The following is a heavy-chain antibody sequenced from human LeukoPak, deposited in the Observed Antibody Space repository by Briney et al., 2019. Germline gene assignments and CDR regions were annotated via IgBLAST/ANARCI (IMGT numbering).Heavy chain of an antibody. Sequence: SETLSLTSTVSGGSISSGSYYWSWIRQPAGKGLEWIGRIYTSGSTNYNPSLKSRVTISVDTSKNQFSLKLSSVTAADTAVYYCARYSGWYGSDYWGQGTLVTVSS. CDR1: GGSISSGSYY. J-gene: IGHJ4*02. CDR2: IYTSGST. V-gene: IGHV4-61*02. CDR3: ARYSGWYGSDY. D-gene: IGHD6-19*01.